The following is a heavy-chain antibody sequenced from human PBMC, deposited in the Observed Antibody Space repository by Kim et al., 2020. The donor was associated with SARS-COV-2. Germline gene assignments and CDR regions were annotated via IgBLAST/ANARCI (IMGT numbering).Heavy chain of an antibody. CDR3: ARGRAGVVPSPIMGLGPHYDYYALDV. D-gene: IGHD3-3*01. CDR1: VGSFSGYH. V-gene: IGHV4-34*01. Sequence: SETLSLTCAVYVGSFSGYHWTWIRQSPGKGLEWIGEINHSGATNYNPSLESRVALSVDTSKNQFSLKVKSVTAADTAVYFCARGRAGVVPSPIMGLGPHYDYYALDVWCQGTTVSVSS. J-gene: IGHJ6*02. CDR2: INHSGAT.